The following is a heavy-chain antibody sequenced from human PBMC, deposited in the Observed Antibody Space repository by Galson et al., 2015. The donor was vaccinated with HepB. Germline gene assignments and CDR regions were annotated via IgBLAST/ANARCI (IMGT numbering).Heavy chain of an antibody. CDR2: ISAYNGNT. CDR3: ARVSGPHRVYGSGSYQFDP. Sequence: SVKVSCKASGYTFTSYGISWVRQAPGQGLEWMGWISAYNGNTNYAQKLQGRVTMTTDTSTSTAYMELRSLRSDDTAVYYCARVSGPHRVYGSGSYQFDPWGQGTLVTVSS. D-gene: IGHD3-10*01. J-gene: IGHJ5*02. CDR1: GYTFTSYG. V-gene: IGHV1-18*04.